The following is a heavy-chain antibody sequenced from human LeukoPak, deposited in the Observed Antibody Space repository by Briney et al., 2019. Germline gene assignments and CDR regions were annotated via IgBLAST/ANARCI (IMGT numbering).Heavy chain of an antibody. V-gene: IGHV3-9*01. CDR3: AKDLGYCSSTSCFRPTIYGMDV. D-gene: IGHD2-2*01. Sequence: GRSLRLSCAASGFTFDDYAMHWVRQAPGKGLEWVSGISWNSGSIGYADSVKGRFTISRDNAKNPLYLQMNSLRAEDTALYYCAKDLGYCSSTSCFRPTIYGMDVWGQGTTVTVSS. J-gene: IGHJ6*02. CDR2: ISWNSGSI. CDR1: GFTFDDYA.